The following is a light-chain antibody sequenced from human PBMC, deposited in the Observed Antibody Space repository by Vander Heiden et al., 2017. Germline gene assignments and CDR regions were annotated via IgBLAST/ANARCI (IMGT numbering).Light chain of an antibody. CDR3: QAYDSSLGAWV. CDR2: GNF. Sequence: QAVVTPPPSLSGTVAPRGTTSCTATTSNIGAGYNVHWYQHMPGRAPTLLIYGNFNRASGVPDRFSASKSGASASLDISGVQPDDEADYYCQAYDSSLGAWVFGGGTKLTVL. CDR1: TSNIGAGYN. J-gene: IGLJ3*02. V-gene: IGLV1-40*03.